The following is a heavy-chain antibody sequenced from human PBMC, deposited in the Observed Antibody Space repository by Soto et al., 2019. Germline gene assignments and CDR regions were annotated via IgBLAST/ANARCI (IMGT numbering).Heavy chain of an antibody. V-gene: IGHV4-39*01. J-gene: IGHJ3*02. CDR2: IYYSGST. Sequence: QLQLQESGPGLVKPSETLSLTCTVSGGSISSSSYYWGWIRQPPGKGLEWIGSIYYSGSTYYNPSLKSRVTISVATSKNQFSLKLSAVTAADTAVYYCARRGITMVRGATNDAFDIWGQGTMVTVSS. CDR3: ARRGITMVRGATNDAFDI. D-gene: IGHD3-10*01. CDR1: GGSISSSSYY.